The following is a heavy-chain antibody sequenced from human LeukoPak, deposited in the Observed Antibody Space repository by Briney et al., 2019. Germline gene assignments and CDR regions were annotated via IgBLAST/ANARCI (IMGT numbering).Heavy chain of an antibody. J-gene: IGHJ6*03. CDR2: IYYSGST. D-gene: IGHD3-10*01. V-gene: IGHV4-39*01. Sequence: SETLSLTCTVSGGSISSSSYYWGWIRQPPGKGLEWIGSIYYSGSTYYNPSLKSRVTISVDTSKNQFSLKLSSVTAADTAVYYCARHLRNYYGSGPKVWYMDVWGKGTTVTVSS. CDR3: ARHLRNYYGSGPKVWYMDV. CDR1: GGSISSSSYY.